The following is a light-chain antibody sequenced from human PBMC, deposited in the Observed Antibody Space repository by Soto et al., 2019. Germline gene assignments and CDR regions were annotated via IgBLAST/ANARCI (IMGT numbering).Light chain of an antibody. CDR1: QTVNNY. CDR2: AAS. J-gene: IGKJ2*03. V-gene: IGKV1-39*01. Sequence: DVQMTQSPSSLSASVGDTVTITCRAGQTVNNYLNWYQHKPGKAPKLLIYAASSLQSGVPSRFTASASGTDFTLTIINLQPEDFATYYCQQSYLSLQSFGQGTKLQI. CDR3: QQSYLSLQS.